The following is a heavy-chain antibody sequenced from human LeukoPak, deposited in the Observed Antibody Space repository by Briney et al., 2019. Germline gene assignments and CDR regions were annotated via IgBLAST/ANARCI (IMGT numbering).Heavy chain of an antibody. CDR3: ARRNGQDIVATFRRRYYFDY. Sequence: PSETLSLTCAVSGGSISSSNWWSWVRQPPGKGLEWIGEIYHSRSTNYNPSLKSRVTISVDKSKNQFSLKLSSVTAADTAVYYCARRNGQDIVATFRRRYYFDYWGQGTLVTVSS. CDR1: GGSISSSNW. J-gene: IGHJ4*02. CDR2: IYHSRST. V-gene: IGHV4-4*02. D-gene: IGHD5-12*01.